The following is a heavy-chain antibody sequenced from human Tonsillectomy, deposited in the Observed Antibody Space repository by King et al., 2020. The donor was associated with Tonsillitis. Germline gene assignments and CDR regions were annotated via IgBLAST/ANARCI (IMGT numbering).Heavy chain of an antibody. V-gene: IGHV5-51*01. CDR3: ARLNRRDGYKFDY. Sequence: QLVQSGAEVKKPGESLKISCKGSGYTFTTYWIGWVRQMPGKGLEWMGIIYPGDSETRYSPSFQGQVTISAAKSISTAYVQWSSLKASDTAMYYCARLNRRDGYKFDYWGQGTLVTVSS. CDR1: GYTFTTYW. CDR2: IYPGDSET. D-gene: IGHD5-24*01. J-gene: IGHJ4*02.